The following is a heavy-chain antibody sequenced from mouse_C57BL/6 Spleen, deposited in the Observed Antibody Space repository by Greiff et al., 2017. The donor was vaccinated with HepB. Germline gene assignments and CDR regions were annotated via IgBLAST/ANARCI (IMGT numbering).Heavy chain of an antibody. CDR2: ISGGGGNT. CDR3: ARFYIGYYTY. Sequence: EVQVVESGGGLVKPGGSLKLSCAASGFTFSSYTMSWVRQTPEKRLEWVATISGGGGNTYYPDSVKGRFTISRDNAKNTLYLHMSSLRSEDTALYYCARFYIGYYTYSGQGTPLSLSS. D-gene: IGHD2-3*01. J-gene: IGHJ2*01. V-gene: IGHV5-9*01. CDR1: GFTFSSYT.